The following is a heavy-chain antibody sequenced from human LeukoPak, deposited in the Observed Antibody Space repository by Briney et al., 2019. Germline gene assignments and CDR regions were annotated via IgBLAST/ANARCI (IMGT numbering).Heavy chain of an antibody. D-gene: IGHD5-12*01. CDR1: GGSISSGDYY. Sequence: SQTLSLTCTVSGGSISSGDYYWSWIRQPPGKGLEWIGYIYYSGSTYYNPSLKSRVTISVDTSKNQFSLKLSSVTAADTAVYYCARGSDIVATTYWFDPWGQGTLVTVSS. J-gene: IGHJ5*02. V-gene: IGHV4-30-4*01. CDR2: IYYSGST. CDR3: ARGSDIVATTYWFDP.